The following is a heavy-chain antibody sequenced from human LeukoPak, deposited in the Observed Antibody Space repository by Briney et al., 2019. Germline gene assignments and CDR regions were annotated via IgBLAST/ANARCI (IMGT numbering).Heavy chain of an antibody. D-gene: IGHD2-21*02. J-gene: IGHJ3*02. CDR2: INHSGST. CDR3: ARLLVTVNAFDI. V-gene: IGHV4-34*01. CDR1: GGSFSGYY. Sequence: SETLSLTCAVYGGSFSGYYWSWIRQPPGKGLEWIGEINHSGSTNYNPSLKSRVTISVDTSKNQFSLKLSSVTAADTAVYYCARLLVTVNAFDIWGQGTMVTVSS.